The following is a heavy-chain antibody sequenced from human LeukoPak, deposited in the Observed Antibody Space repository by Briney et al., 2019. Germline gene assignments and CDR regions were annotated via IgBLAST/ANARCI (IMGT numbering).Heavy chain of an antibody. D-gene: IGHD2-2*01. J-gene: IGHJ4*02. CDR2: IYHSGST. V-gene: IGHV4-38-2*02. CDR1: GYSISSGYY. Sequence: PSETLSLTCTVSGYSISSGYYWGWIRQPPGKGLEWIGSIYHSGSTYYNPSLKSRVTISVDTSKNQFSLKLSSVTAADTAVYYCASEVGTSYFDYWGQGTLVTVSS. CDR3: ASEVGTSYFDY.